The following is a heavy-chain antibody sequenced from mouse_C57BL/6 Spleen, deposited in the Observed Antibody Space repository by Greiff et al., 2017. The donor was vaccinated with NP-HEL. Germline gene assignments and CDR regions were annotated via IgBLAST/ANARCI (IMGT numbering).Heavy chain of an antibody. CDR1: GYAFSSSW. J-gene: IGHJ1*03. CDR3: ARDYGSSYGWYFDV. Sequence: VQRVESGPELVKPGASVKISCKASGYAFSSSWMNWVKQRPGKGLEWIGRIYPGDGDTNYNGKFKGKATLTADKSSSTAYMQLSSLTSEDSAVYFCARDYGSSYGWYFDVWGTGTTVTVSS. D-gene: IGHD1-1*01. CDR2: IYPGDGDT. V-gene: IGHV1-82*01.